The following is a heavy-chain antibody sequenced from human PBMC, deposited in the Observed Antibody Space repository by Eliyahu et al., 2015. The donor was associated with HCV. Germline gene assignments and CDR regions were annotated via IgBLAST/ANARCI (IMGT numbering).Heavy chain of an antibody. D-gene: IGHD2-2*01. CDR3: TRGTYCNGTSCDFFGLDV. CDR2: IGTLGDP. Sequence: EVQLVESGGGLVQPGGSLRLSCAASGFXFSXYDIHWVRQGTGKGLEWVSAIGTLGDPHYVDSVKGRFTLSRENAKNSLYLQMNDLRPEDTALYYCTRGTYCNGTSCDFFGLDVWGQGTAVTVSS. J-gene: IGHJ6*02. V-gene: IGHV3-13*05. CDR1: GFXFSXYD.